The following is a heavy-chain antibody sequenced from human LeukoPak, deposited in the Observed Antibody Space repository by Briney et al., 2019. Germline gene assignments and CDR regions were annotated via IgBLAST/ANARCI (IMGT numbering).Heavy chain of an antibody. CDR3: ERRLRYYFDY. Sequence: PSETLSLTCAVSGYSISSDYYWGWIRQPPGEGLEWIGSIYHSGSTYYNPSLKSRVTISVDTSKNQFSLKLSSVTAADTAVYYCERRLRYYFDYWGQGTLVTVSS. V-gene: IGHV4-38-2*01. CDR2: IYHSGST. CDR1: GYSISSDYY. D-gene: IGHD4-17*01. J-gene: IGHJ4*02.